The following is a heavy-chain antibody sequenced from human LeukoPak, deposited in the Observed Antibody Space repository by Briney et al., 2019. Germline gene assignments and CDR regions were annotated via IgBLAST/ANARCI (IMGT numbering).Heavy chain of an antibody. CDR3: ARVDPYDSSGYYYYYMDV. CDR2: ISSSSSYM. Sequence: PGGSLRLSCAASGFTFSSYSMNWVRQAPGKGLEWVSSISSSSSYMYYADSVKGRFTISRDNAKNSLYLQMNSLRAEDTAVYYCARVDPYDSSGYYYYYMDVWGKGTTVTVSS. CDR1: GFTFSSYS. V-gene: IGHV3-21*01. J-gene: IGHJ6*03. D-gene: IGHD3-22*01.